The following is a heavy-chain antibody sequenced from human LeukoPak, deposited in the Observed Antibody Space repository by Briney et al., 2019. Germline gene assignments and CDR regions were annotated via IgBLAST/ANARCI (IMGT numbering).Heavy chain of an antibody. D-gene: IGHD2-8*02. CDR2: INHSGST. V-gene: IGHV4-39*07. J-gene: IGHJ6*03. CDR1: GGSISSSSYY. Sequence: SETLSLTCTVSGGSISSSSYYWSWIRQPPGKGLEWIGEINHSGSTNYNPSLKSRVTISVDTSKNQFSLKLSSVTAADTAVYYCARPGYYYYYMDVWGKGTTVTVSS. CDR3: ARPGYYYYYMDV.